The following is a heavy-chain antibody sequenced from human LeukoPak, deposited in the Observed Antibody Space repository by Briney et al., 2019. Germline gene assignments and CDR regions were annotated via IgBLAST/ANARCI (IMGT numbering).Heavy chain of an antibody. CDR2: INHSGST. CDR3: ARLRCSGGDCYPNWFDP. Sequence: SETLSLTCAVYGGSFSGYYWSWLRQSPGKGLEWIGEINHSGSTNYNPSLKSRVSMSVDTSKSQFSLNLRSMTAADTAVYYCARLRCSGGDCYPNWFDPWGQGTLVTVSS. CDR1: GGSFSGYY. V-gene: IGHV4-34*01. D-gene: IGHD2-21*02. J-gene: IGHJ5*02.